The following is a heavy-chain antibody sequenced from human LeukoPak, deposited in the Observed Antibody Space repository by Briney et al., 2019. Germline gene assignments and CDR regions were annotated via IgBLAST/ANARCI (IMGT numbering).Heavy chain of an antibody. J-gene: IGHJ4*02. CDR3: ARDRRGYSYGPRGTFDY. V-gene: IGHV1-18*01. CDR1: GYTFTSYG. D-gene: IGHD5-18*01. CDR2: ISAYNGNT. Sequence: ASVKVSCKASGYTFTSYGISWVRQAPGQGLEWMGWISAYNGNTNYAQKLQGRVTMTTDTSTSTAYMELRSLRSDDTAVYYCARDRRGYSYGPRGTFDYWGQGTLVTVSS.